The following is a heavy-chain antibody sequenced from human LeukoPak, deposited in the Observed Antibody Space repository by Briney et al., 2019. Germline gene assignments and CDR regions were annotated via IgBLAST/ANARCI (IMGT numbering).Heavy chain of an antibody. Sequence: ASVKVSCKASGYTFTGYYMHWVRQAPGQGLEWMGWINPNSGGTNYAQKFQGRVTMTRDTSISTAYMELSRLRSDDTAVYYCARLTRLVVDTAMSFFDYWGQGTLVTVSS. CDR2: INPNSGGT. CDR1: GYTFTGYY. D-gene: IGHD5-18*01. J-gene: IGHJ4*02. V-gene: IGHV1-2*02. CDR3: ARLTRLVVDTAMSFFDY.